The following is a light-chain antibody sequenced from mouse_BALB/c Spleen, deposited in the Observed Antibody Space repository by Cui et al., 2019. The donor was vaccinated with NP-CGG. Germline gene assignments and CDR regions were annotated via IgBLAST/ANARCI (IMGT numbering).Light chain of an antibody. Sequence: QAAVTQYTALTTSPGETVTLTCRSSTGAVTTSNYANLVQEKPDHLFTGLIGGTNNRAPGVPARYSGSLIGDKAALTITGAQTEDEAIYFCALWYSNHWVFGGGTKLTVL. J-gene: IGLJ1*01. CDR3: ALWYSNHWV. V-gene: IGLV1*01. CDR2: GTN. CDR1: TGAVTTSNY.